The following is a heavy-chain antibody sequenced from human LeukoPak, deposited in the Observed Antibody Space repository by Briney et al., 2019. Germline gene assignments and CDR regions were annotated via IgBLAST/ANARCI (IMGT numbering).Heavy chain of an antibody. V-gene: IGHV3-48*01. CDR3: ARDVFTYYYGSGSYFDY. CDR2: ISTTGNTI. Sequence: GGSLRLSCAASGFTFSSYNMNWVRQAPGKGLEWVSYISTTGNTIYYADSVKGRFTISRDNAKNSLYLHMNSLRAEDTALYYCARDVFTYYYGSGSYFDYWGQGTLVTVSS. CDR1: GFTFSSYN. J-gene: IGHJ4*02. D-gene: IGHD3-10*01.